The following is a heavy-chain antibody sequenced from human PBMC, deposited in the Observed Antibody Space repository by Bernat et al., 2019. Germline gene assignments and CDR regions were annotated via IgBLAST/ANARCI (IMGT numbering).Heavy chain of an antibody. CDR1: GFTFSSYG. CDR3: AKVFYDFWSGPPDY. D-gene: IGHD3-3*01. CDR2: ISYDGSNK. J-gene: IGHJ4*02. Sequence: QVQLVESGGGAVQPGRSLRLSCAASGFTFSSYGMHWVRQAPGKGLEWVAVISYDGSNKYYADSVKGRFTIARDNSKNTLYLQMNSLRAEDTAVYYCAKVFYDFWSGPPDYWGQGTLVTVSS. V-gene: IGHV3-30*18.